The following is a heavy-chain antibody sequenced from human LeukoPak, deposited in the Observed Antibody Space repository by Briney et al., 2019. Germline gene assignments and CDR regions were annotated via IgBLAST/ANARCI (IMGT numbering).Heavy chain of an antibody. J-gene: IGHJ4*02. D-gene: IGHD2-15*01. V-gene: IGHV3-7*01. CDR3: ARDYRGYRAPYYFDY. CDR2: IKQDGSEK. Sequence: GGSLRLSCAASGFTFSSYWMSWVRQAPGKGLEWVTNIKQDGSEKYYVDSVKGRFTISRDNAKNSLYLQMNSLRAEDTAVYYCARDYRGYRAPYYFDYWGQGTLVTVSS. CDR1: GFTFSSYW.